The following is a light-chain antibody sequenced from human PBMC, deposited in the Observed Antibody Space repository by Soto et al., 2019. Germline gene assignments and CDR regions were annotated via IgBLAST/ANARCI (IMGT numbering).Light chain of an antibody. CDR2: ENN. J-gene: IGLJ1*01. V-gene: IGLV1-51*02. CDR3: GTWDSSLSYV. CDR1: SSNIGNNY. Sequence: QSVLTQPPSVSAAPGQTVTISCSGSSSNIGNNYVSWYQQLPGTAPKLLIYENNKRPSGIPDRFSGSNSGTSATLGITGLQTGDEADYYCGTWDSSLSYVFGTGTKVTVL.